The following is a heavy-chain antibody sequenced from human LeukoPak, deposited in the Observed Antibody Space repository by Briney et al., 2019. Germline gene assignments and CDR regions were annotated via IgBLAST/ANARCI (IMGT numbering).Heavy chain of an antibody. CDR2: IIPIFGTA. CDR3: ATTVTTLYGMDV. J-gene: IGHJ6*02. CDR1: GGTFSSYA. D-gene: IGHD4-17*01. Sequence: SVKVSCKASGGTFSSYAISWVRQAPGQGLEWMGGIIPIFGTANYAQKFQGRVTITADESTSTAYMELSSLRSEDTAVYYCATTVTTLYGMDVWGQGTTVTVSS. V-gene: IGHV1-69*13.